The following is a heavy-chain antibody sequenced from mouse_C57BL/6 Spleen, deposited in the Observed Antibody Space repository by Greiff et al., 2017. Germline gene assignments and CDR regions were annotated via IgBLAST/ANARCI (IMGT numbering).Heavy chain of an antibody. J-gene: IGHJ4*01. Sequence: EVHLVESGGGLVKPGGSLKLSCAASGFTFSDYGMHWVRQAPEKGLEWVAYISSGSSTIYYADTVKGRFTIARDNAKNTLFLQMTSLRSEDTAMYYCARAYALYAMGYWGQGTSVTVSS. V-gene: IGHV5-17*01. CDR2: ISSGSSTI. CDR3: ARAYALYAMGY. CDR1: GFTFSDYG. D-gene: IGHD6-5*01.